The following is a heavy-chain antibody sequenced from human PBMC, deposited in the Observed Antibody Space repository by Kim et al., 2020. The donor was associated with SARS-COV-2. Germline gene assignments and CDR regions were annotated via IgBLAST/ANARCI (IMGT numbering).Heavy chain of an antibody. CDR1: GFIFSSYA. D-gene: IGHD2-8*02. J-gene: IGHJ4*02. CDR2: IIASGDRT. CDR3: AKRLVVSGSGYYFDY. Sequence: GGSLRLSCAASGFIFSSYAMSWVRQPPGKGLEWLSTIIASGDRTYYADSVKGRFTISRDNSKNTVSLQMNSLRAEDTAVYYCAKRLVVSGSGYYFDYWGQGTLVTVSS. V-gene: IGHV3-23*01.